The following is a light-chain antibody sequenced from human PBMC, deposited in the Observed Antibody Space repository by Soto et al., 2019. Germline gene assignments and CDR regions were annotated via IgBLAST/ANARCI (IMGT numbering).Light chain of an antibody. V-gene: IGKV3-11*01. J-gene: IGKJ2*01. CDR1: QSVSNN. CDR3: LQRSNWPRT. CDR2: DAS. Sequence: EIVLTQSPATLSLSPGERATLSCRASQSVSNNLAWYQQRPGQAPRLLIYDASSRATAIPDRFSGSGSGTDFTLTISSLEPEDFAVYYCLQRSNWPRTFGQWTKLEIK.